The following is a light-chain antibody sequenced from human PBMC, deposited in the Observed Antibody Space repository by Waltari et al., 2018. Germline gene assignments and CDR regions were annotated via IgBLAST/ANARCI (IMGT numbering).Light chain of an antibody. J-gene: IGKJ2*01. CDR1: QTISIW. CDR3: QQDNSYSPYT. Sequence: DIQMTQSPSTLSASVGDRVTITCRASQTISIWLAWYQQKPGKAPKLLIYQASSLASGVPSRFRGRGSGTIFTLTISSLQPDDFATYYCQQDNSYSPYTFGQGTKLEIK. CDR2: QAS. V-gene: IGKV1-5*03.